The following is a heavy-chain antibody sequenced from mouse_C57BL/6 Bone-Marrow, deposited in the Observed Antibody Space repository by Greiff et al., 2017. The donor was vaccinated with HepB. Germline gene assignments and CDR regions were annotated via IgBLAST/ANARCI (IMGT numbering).Heavy chain of an antibody. J-gene: IGHJ3*01. D-gene: IGHD2-13*01. CDR1: GFTFSDYY. CDR2: ISNGGGST. Sequence: EVQLVESGGGLVQPGGSLKLSCAASGFTFSDYYMYWVRQTPEKRLEWVAYISNGGGSTYYPDTVKGRFTISRDNAKNTLYLQMSRLKSEDTAMYYCARHPYYDDAYWGQGTLVTVSA. V-gene: IGHV5-12*01. CDR3: ARHPYYDDAY.